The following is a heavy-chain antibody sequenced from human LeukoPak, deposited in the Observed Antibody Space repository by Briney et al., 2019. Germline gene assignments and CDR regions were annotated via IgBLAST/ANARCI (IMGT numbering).Heavy chain of an antibody. CDR2: INHSGST. D-gene: IGHD3-10*01. V-gene: IGHV4-34*01. CDR1: GGSFSGYY. J-gene: IGHJ4*02. Sequence: SETLSLTCAVHGGSFSGYYWSWIRQPPGKGLEWIGEINHSGSTNYNPSLKSRVTISVDTSKNQFSLKLSAVTAADTAVYYCARDDGSGSPFDYWGQGTLVTVSS. CDR3: ARDDGSGSPFDY.